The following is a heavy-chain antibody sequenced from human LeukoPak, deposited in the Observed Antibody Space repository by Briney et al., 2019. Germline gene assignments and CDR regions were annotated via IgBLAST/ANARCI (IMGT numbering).Heavy chain of an antibody. CDR3: AKDLGYCSSTTCYFDY. D-gene: IGHD2-2*01. V-gene: IGHV3-30-3*01. J-gene: IGHJ4*02. CDR1: GFTFSSYA. Sequence: GRSLRLSCAASGFTFSSYAMHWVRQAPGKGLEWVAVISYDGSNKYYADSVKGRFTISRDNSKNTLYLQMNSLRAEDTAVYNCAKDLGYCSSTTCYFDYWGQGTLVTVSS. CDR2: ISYDGSNK.